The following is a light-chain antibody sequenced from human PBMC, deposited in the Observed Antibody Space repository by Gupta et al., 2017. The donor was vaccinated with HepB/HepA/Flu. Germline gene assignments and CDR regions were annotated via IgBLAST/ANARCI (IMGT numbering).Light chain of an antibody. J-gene: IGLJ3*02. CDR3: CSYAGTYTWV. Sequence: QSALTQPHSVSGSPRQSVTISCTGTSSDVGGYNYVSWYQQHSGKAPKLVMYDVTARPSGVPDRFSGSTSGNTASLTISGLRAEDEADYYCCSYAGTYTWVFGGGTKVTVL. CDR2: DVT. CDR1: SSDVGGYNY. V-gene: IGLV2-11*01.